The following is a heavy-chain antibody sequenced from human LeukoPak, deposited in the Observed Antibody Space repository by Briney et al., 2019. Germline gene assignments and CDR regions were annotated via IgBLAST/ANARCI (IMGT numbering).Heavy chain of an antibody. CDR2: ISGSNTDI. CDR3: ARRGYYDSSGYDY. J-gene: IGHJ4*02. CDR1: GFSFTNTW. V-gene: IGHV3-21*01. Sequence: PGGSLRLSCAASGFSFTNTWMTWVRQAPGKGLEWVSSISGSNTDIYYADSVKGRFTISRDNAKNSLYLQINSLRVEDTAIYYCARRGYYDSSGYDYWGQGTLVTVSS. D-gene: IGHD3-22*01.